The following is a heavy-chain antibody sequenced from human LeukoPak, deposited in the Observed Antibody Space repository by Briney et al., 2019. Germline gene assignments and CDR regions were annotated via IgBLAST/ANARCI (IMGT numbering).Heavy chain of an antibody. CDR1: GFTISNYD. Sequence: GGSLRLSCAASGFTISNYDMIWVRQAPGKGLEWVAVIWFDGSDKYYADSVKGRFTISRDNSKNTLDLQMDSLRVEDTAVYFCAKEPNAYSSGWYFQDWGQGTLVTVSS. CDR3: AKEPNAYSSGWYFQD. CDR2: IWFDGSDK. V-gene: IGHV3-30*02. J-gene: IGHJ1*01. D-gene: IGHD6-25*01.